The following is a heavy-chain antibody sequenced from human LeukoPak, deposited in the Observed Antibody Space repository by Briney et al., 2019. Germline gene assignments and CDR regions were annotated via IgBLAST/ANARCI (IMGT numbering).Heavy chain of an antibody. CDR2: ISYDGSNK. CDR3: ARGMDVLRFLEWLGDIDY. J-gene: IGHJ4*02. V-gene: IGHV3-30-3*01. CDR1: GFTFSSYA. Sequence: GGSLRFSCAASGFTFSSYAMHWVRQAPGKGLGWVAVISYDGSNKYYADSVKGRFTISRDNSKNTLYLQMNSLRAEDTAVYYCARGMDVLRFLEWLGDIDYWGQGTLVTVSS. D-gene: IGHD3-3*01.